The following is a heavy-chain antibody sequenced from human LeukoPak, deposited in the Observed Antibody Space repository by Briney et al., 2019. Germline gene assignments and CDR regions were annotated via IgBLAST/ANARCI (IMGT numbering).Heavy chain of an antibody. D-gene: IGHD3-10*01. J-gene: IGHJ6*03. CDR3: ARSSITMVRGVIKSTTSWYHYYNMDV. CDR1: GFTFSSYE. Sequence: GGSLRLSCAAAGFTFSSYEMNWVRQAPGKGLEWVSYVSSSGRTIYYADSVKGRFTISRDNAKNSLYLQMNSLRAEDTAVYYCARSSITMVRGVIKSTTSWYHYYNMDVWGKGTTVTVSS. CDR2: VSSSGRTI. V-gene: IGHV3-48*03.